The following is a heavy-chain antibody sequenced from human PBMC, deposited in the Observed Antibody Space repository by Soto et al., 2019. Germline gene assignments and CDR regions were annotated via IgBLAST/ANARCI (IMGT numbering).Heavy chain of an antibody. V-gene: IGHV4-31*03. CDR3: ARARGLYAFWSVDLYYYYGMDA. CDR2: IYYSGST. J-gene: IGHJ6*02. D-gene: IGHD3-3*01. CDR1: GGSISSGGYY. Sequence: SETLSLTCTVSGGSISSGGYYWSWIRQHPGKGLEWIGYIYYSGSTYYNPSLKSRVTISVDTSKNQFSLKLSSVTAADTAVYYCARARGLYAFWSVDLYYYYGMDAWGQGTTVTVSS.